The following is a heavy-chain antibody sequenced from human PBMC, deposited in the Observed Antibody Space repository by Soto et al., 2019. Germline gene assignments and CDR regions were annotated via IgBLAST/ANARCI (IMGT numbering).Heavy chain of an antibody. CDR3: ARAAANGYSSSWSYYYYGMDV. V-gene: IGHV1-69*13. J-gene: IGHJ6*02. Sequence: ASVKVSCKASAGTFSSYAISWVLQAPGQGLERMGGIIPIFGTANYAQKFQGRVTITADESTSTAYMELSSLRSEDTAVYYCARAAANGYSSSWSYYYYGMDVWGQGTTVTVSS. D-gene: IGHD6-13*01. CDR2: IIPIFGTA. CDR1: AGTFSSYA.